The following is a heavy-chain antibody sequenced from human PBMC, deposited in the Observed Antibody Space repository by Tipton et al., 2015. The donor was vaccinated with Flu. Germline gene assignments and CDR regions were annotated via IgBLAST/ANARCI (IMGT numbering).Heavy chain of an antibody. CDR3: ARGRYLALMMSGGDWFDS. CDR2: ISAYSGKT. J-gene: IGHJ5*01. D-gene: IGHD3-9*01. CDR1: GYTFSNYG. V-gene: IGHV1-18*04. Sequence: QLVQSGGEVKRPGASVKVSCKASGYTFSNYGISWVRQAPGQGLEWMGSISAYSGKTDFAQKFQDRVTMTTDTSTNTAYMDLRDLRYDDTAVYYCARGRYLALMMSGGDWFDSWGQGIQVTVSS.